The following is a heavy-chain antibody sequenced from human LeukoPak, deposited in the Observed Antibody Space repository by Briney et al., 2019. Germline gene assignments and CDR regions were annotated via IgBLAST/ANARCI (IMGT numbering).Heavy chain of an antibody. J-gene: IGHJ3*02. D-gene: IGHD5-24*01. CDR3: ARGRRDGSTLGDDAFDI. Sequence: PSETLSLTCTVPGGSISRDYWSWIRQPPGKGLEWIGYVHYSGSTCYNPSLKSRVTISVDTSKNQFSLKLSSVTAADTAVYYCARGRRDGSTLGDDAFDIWGQGTMVTVSS. V-gene: IGHV4-59*01. CDR1: GGSISRDY. CDR2: VHYSGST.